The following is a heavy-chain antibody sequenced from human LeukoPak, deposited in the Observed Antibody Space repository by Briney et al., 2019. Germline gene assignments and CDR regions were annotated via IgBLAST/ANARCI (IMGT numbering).Heavy chain of an antibody. V-gene: IGHV3-23*01. D-gene: IGHD1-14*01. Sequence: GGSLRLSCAASGFTFSNYALNWVRQAPGKGLEWVSAISGNGASTSYADSVKGRFTISRDNSKNTLYLQMNSLRAEDTAVYYCARDRSPWETRNPDSFDIWGQGTMVTVSS. CDR3: ARDRSPWETRNPDSFDI. CDR1: GFTFSNYA. CDR2: ISGNGAST. J-gene: IGHJ3*02.